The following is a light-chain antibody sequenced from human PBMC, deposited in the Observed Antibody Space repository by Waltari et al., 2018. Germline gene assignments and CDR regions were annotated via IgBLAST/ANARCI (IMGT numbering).Light chain of an antibody. Sequence: DIQMTQSPSSLSASVGDRVTITCRASQDIINSLAWYQQKPGKAPKVLFYTTARLKSWAPSRFSGSGSETDDTRTISRLQPEDFATYYSQQYYNTPQTFGQGTKVEVK. CDR2: TTA. CDR3: QQYYNTPQT. V-gene: IGKV1-NL1*01. J-gene: IGKJ1*01. CDR1: QDIINS.